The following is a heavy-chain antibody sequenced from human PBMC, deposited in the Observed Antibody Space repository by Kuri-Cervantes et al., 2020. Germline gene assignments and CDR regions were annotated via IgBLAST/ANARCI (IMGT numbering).Heavy chain of an antibody. CDR1: GFSLSTSGVG. CDR3: ARIVAYYDYVWGSYRPYYFDY. V-gene: IGHV2-5*02. J-gene: IGHJ4*02. D-gene: IGHD3-16*02. Sequence: SGPTLVKPTQTLTLTCTFSGFSLSTSGVGVGWIRQPPGKALEWLALIYWDDDKRYSPSLKTRLTISKDTSKSQVVLTMTNMDPVDTATYYCARIVAYYDYVWGSYRPYYFDYWGQGTLVTVSS. CDR2: IYWDDDK.